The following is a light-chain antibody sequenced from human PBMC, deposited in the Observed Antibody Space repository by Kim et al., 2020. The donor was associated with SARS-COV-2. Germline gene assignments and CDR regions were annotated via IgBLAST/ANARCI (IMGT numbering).Light chain of an antibody. J-gene: IGKJ1*01. CDR1: QSISSY. Sequence: SSQSASVGDRVTINCRASQSISSYLNWYQQKPGKAPKLLIYAASSLQSGIPSRFGGSGYGTDFTLTISSLQPEDFASYYCQPSWTFGQGTKVDIK. V-gene: IGKV1-39*01. CDR2: AAS. CDR3: QPSWT.